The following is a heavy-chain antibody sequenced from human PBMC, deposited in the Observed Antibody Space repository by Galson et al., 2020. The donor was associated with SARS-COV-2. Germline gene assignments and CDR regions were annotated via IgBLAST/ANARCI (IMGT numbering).Heavy chain of an antibody. Sequence: TLSLTCAVSGGSISSGGYSWSWIRQPPGKGLEWIGYIYHSGSTYYNPSLKSRVTISVDRSKNQFSLKLSSVTAADTAVYYCARAAGVRYFDWLFVDDAFDIWGQGTMVTVSS. V-gene: IGHV4-30-2*01. J-gene: IGHJ3*02. CDR1: GGSISSGGYS. CDR3: ARAAGVRYFDWLFVDDAFDI. CDR2: IYHSGST. D-gene: IGHD3-9*01.